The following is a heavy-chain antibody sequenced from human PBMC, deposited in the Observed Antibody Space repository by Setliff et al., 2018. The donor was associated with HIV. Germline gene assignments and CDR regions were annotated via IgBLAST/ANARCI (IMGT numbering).Heavy chain of an antibody. D-gene: IGHD6-13*01. J-gene: IGHJ4*02. V-gene: IGHV1-18*01. CDR3: ARDPSSWFYFDY. CDR1: GYTFSNYG. CDR2: ISAYNGNT. Sequence: ASVKVSCKASGYTFSNYGITRVRQAPGQGLEWMGWISAYNGNTNYAKKFQGRVTMTTDTSTRTAYMELRSLRSDDTAVYYCARDPSSWFYFDYWGQGTLVTVSS.